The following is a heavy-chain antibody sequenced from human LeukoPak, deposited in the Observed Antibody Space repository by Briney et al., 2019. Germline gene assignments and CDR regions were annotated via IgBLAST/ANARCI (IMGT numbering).Heavy chain of an antibody. CDR2: ISSSSSYT. CDR1: GFTFSDYY. CDR3: AQGGIVGGQSAFDI. Sequence: PGGSLRLSCAASGFTFSDYYMSWIRQAPGKGLEWVSYISSSSSYTNYADSVKGRFTISRDNAKNSLYLQMNCLRAEDTAVYYCAQGGIVGGQSAFDIWGQGTMVTVSS. J-gene: IGHJ3*02. D-gene: IGHD1-26*01. V-gene: IGHV3-11*06.